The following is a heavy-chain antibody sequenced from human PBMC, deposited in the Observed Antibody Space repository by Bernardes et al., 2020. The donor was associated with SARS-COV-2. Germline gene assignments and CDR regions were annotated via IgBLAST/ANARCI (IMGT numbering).Heavy chain of an antibody. D-gene: IGHD3-10*01. J-gene: IGHJ6*02. V-gene: IGHV3-66*01. CDR1: GFTVSSNY. Sequence: GGSLRLSCAASGFTVSSNYMSWVRQAPGKGLEWVSVIYSGGSTYYADSVKGRFTISRDNSKNTLYLQMNSLRAEDTAVYYCARDSVIRGVRIVGAGGYYGMDVWGQGTTVTVSS. CDR2: IYSGGST. CDR3: ARDSVIRGVRIVGAGGYYGMDV.